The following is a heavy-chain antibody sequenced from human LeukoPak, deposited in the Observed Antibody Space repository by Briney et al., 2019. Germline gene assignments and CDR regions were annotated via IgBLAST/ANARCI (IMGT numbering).Heavy chain of an antibody. Sequence: SETLSLTCAVYGGSFSAYYWSWIRQPPGKGLEWIGEINHSGSTNYNPSLKSRVTISVDTSKNQFSLKLSSVTAADTAVYYCARTSSSSAYYYYGMDVWGQGTTVIVSS. V-gene: IGHV4-34*01. CDR3: ARTSSSSAYYYYGMDV. CDR1: GGSFSAYY. J-gene: IGHJ6*02. CDR2: INHSGST. D-gene: IGHD6-6*01.